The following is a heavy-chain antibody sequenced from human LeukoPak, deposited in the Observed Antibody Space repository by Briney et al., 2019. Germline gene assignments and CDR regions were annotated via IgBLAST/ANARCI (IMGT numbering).Heavy chain of an antibody. CDR2: ISGSGGST. CDR3: AKDLRRSHSSSWYFDY. J-gene: IGHJ4*02. D-gene: IGHD6-13*01. CDR1: GFTVSSNY. V-gene: IGHV3-23*01. Sequence: GGSLRLSCAASGFTVSSNYMNWVRQAPGKGLEWVSAISGSGGSTYYTDSVKGRFTISRDNSKNTLYLQMNSLRAKDTAVYYCAKDLRRSHSSSWYFDYWGQGTLVTVSS.